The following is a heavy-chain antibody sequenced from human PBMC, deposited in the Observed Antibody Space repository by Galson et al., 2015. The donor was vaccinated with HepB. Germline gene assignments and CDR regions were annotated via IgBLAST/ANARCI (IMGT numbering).Heavy chain of an antibody. J-gene: IGHJ3*02. CDR1: GGTFSSYT. CDR3: ARGAAAGPVGAFDI. D-gene: IGHD6-13*01. Sequence: SVKVSCKASGGTFSSYTISWVRQAPGQGLEWMGRIIPILGIANYAQKFQGRVTITADKSTSTAYMELRSLRSDDTAVYYCARGAAAGPVGAFDIWGQGTMVTVSS. V-gene: IGHV1-69*02. CDR2: IIPILGIA.